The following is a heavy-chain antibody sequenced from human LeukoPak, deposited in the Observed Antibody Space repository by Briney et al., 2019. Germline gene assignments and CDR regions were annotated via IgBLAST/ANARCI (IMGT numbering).Heavy chain of an antibody. CDR3: ARQDRSFDFFSGVVELGAFGI. CDR1: GGSLSDRGYS. CDR2: IHYSERT. V-gene: IGHV4-39*01. D-gene: IGHD3-3*01. J-gene: IGHJ3*02. Sequence: KPSETLSLTCSVSGGSLSDRGYSWGWIRQPPGKALEFIGTIHYSERTYSNPSLKSRVTLSLDSSKSHFSLKLNSVTAADTAVYYCARQDRSFDFFSGVVELGAFGIWGQGTKVTVSS.